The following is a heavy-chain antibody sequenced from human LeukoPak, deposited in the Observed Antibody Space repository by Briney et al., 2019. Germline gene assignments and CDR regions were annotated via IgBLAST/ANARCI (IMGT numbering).Heavy chain of an antibody. J-gene: IGHJ4*02. CDR3: AREKYYGSGGIDY. D-gene: IGHD3-10*01. Sequence: SVKVSCKASGGTFSSYAISWVRQAPGQGLEWMGRIITIFGTANYAQKFQGRVTINTDESTRAAYMELSSLRSEDTAVYYCAREKYYGSGGIDYWGQGTLVTVSS. CDR1: GGTFSSYA. V-gene: IGHV1-69*05. CDR2: IITIFGTA.